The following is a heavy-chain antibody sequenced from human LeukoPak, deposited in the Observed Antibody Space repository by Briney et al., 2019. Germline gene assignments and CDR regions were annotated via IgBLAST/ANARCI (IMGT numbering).Heavy chain of an antibody. J-gene: IGHJ3*02. V-gene: IGHV4-34*01. CDR1: GGSFSGYY. Sequence: SKTLSLTCAVYGGSFSGYYWSWIRQPPGKGLEWIGEINHSGSTNYNPSLKSRVTISVDTSKNQFSLKLSSVTAADTAVYYCARVGDDAFGIWGQGTMVTVSS. CDR3: ARVGDDAFGI. CDR2: INHSGST. D-gene: IGHD1-26*01.